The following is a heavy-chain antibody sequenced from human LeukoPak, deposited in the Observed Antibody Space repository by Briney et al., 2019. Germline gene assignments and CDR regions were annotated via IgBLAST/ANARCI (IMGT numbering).Heavy chain of an antibody. CDR2: ISDSSSHI. D-gene: IGHD6-13*01. V-gene: IGHV3-21*01. Sequence: GGSLRLSCAASGFTFSSYSMNWVRQAPGEGLEWVSSISDSSSHIYYADSVKGRFTLSRDNAKNSLYLQMNSLRAEDTAVYYCARDTSSWRVSVGWYFDYWGQGTLVTVSS. CDR3: ARDTSSWRVSVGWYFDY. J-gene: IGHJ4*02. CDR1: GFTFSSYS.